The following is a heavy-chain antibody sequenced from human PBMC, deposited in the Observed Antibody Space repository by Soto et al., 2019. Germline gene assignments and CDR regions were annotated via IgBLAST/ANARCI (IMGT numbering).Heavy chain of an antibody. V-gene: IGHV3-64D*06. CDR2: IRGNGGPP. CDR1: AFTFSSYA. Sequence: GGSLRLSCSASAFTFSSYAMHWVRQSPGKGLEYVSGIRGNGGPPFYADSVKGRFTISRDNSKNTLYLQMTRLSADDTAVYYCVKSRGGNNFAFFDWCQGVLVTVS. CDR3: VKSRGGNNFAFFD. J-gene: IGHJ4*02. D-gene: IGHD5-12*01.